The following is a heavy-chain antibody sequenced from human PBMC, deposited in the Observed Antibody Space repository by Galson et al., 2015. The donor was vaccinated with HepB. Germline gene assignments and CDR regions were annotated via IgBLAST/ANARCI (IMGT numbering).Heavy chain of an antibody. J-gene: IGHJ6*03. CDR3: ATDPGRRYYYYNMDV. V-gene: IGHV1-69*13. CDR1: GGTFNSYA. CDR2: VIPIFGAT. Sequence: SVKVSCKASGGTFNSYAISWVRLAPGQRLEWMGGVIPIFGATDYAQKFQGRVTITADDSTGPVYMQLSSLRSEDTAVYYCATDPGRRYYYYNMDVWGKGTTVTVSS.